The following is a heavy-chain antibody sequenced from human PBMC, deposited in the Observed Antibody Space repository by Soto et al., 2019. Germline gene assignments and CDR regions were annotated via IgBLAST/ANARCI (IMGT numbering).Heavy chain of an antibody. CDR3: ARGDDFDYYYGVDV. Sequence: SVKVSCKASGGTFNSHALSWVRQSPGQGLEWMGGITPIFGTANYAQKFQGRVTIIADRFTTTAYMELRSLTSEDTAVYYCARGDDFDYYYGVDVWGQGTTVTVSS. CDR2: ITPIFGTA. V-gene: IGHV1-69*06. CDR1: GGTFNSHA. D-gene: IGHD3-16*01. J-gene: IGHJ6*02.